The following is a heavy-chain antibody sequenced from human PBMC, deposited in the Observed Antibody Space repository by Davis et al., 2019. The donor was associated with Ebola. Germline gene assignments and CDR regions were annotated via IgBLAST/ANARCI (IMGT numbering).Heavy chain of an antibody. CDR1: GGSISSGYYY. Sequence: PSETLSLTCSVSGGSISSGYYYWSWIRQHPGTGLEWIGYIFYTGTTFYNPSLKSRVTISVDTSKNQFSLKLSSVTVADTAVYYCAKGIIGWNFAFGYWGQGTLVTVSS. J-gene: IGHJ4*02. D-gene: IGHD1-7*01. CDR2: IFYTGTT. V-gene: IGHV4-31*03. CDR3: AKGIIGWNFAFGY.